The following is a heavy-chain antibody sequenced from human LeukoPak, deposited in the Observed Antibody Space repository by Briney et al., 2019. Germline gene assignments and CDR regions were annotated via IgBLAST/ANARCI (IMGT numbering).Heavy chain of an antibody. J-gene: IGHJ6*03. Sequence: SGGSLRLSCAASGFSFSSYAMSWVRQAPGKGLECVSAISGSGGSTYYADSVKGRFTITRDNSKNTLYLQMNSLRAEDTAVYYCARDASDYLGSGSPSEFYYYYYYMDVWGKGTTVTISS. V-gene: IGHV3-23*01. CDR1: GFSFSSYA. D-gene: IGHD3-10*01. CDR3: ARDASDYLGSGSPSEFYYYYYYMDV. CDR2: ISGSGGST.